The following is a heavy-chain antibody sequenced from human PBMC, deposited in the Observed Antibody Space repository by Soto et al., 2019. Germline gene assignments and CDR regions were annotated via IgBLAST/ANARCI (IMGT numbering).Heavy chain of an antibody. J-gene: IGHJ4*02. CDR3: ARFPFDRSSWTNPRYFDY. V-gene: IGHV4-34*01. Sequence: QVQLQQWGAGLLKPAEPLSLTCAVYGGSFSGYYWTWIRQPPGKGLEWIGEINQSGFTNYNPSLESRVTMSVDTSQNQFSLRLSSVTAADTAVYYCARFPFDRSSWTNPRYFDYWGQGTLVTVSS. CDR2: INQSGFT. CDR1: GGSFSGYY. D-gene: IGHD6-13*01.